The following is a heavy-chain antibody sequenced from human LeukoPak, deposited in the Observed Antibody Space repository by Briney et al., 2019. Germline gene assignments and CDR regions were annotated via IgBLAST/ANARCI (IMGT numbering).Heavy chain of an antibody. V-gene: IGHV3-30*01. J-gene: IGHJ3*02. D-gene: IGHD6-6*01. CDR2: ISYDGSNK. CDR1: GFTFSSYA. Sequence: GGSLRLSCVASGFTFSSYAMHWVRQAPGKGLEWVAVISYDGSNKYYADSVKGRFTISRDNSKNTLYLQMNSLRAEDTAVYYCARSGSVIAARPVGFDIWGQGTMVTVSS. CDR3: ARSGSVIAARPVGFDI.